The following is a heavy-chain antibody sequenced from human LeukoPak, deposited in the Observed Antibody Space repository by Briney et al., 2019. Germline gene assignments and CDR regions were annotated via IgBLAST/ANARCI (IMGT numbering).Heavy chain of an antibody. CDR2: INPNSGGT. D-gene: IGHD3-10*01. CDR1: GYTFTGYY. J-gene: IGHJ3*02. CDR3: AREYYYGSGGGWGASDI. Sequence: ASVKVSCKASGYTFTGYYMHWVRQAPGQGLEWMGWINPNSGGTNYAQKFQGRVTMTRDTSISTAYMELSRLRSDDTAVYYCAREYYYGSGGGWGASDIWGQGTMVTVSS. V-gene: IGHV1-2*02.